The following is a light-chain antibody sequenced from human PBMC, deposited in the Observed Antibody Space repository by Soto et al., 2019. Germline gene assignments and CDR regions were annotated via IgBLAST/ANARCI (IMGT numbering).Light chain of an antibody. Sequence: EIVLTQSPGTLSVSPGERVTLYCRASQSVGSSYLAWYQQRPSQAPRLLIFGASYRATGIPDRFNGSGSGTDFTLTISRLEPEDFAVYYCQQYSSSPPEFTFGPGTKVDRK. V-gene: IGKV3-20*01. CDR2: GAS. CDR3: QQYSSSPPEFT. CDR1: QSVGSSY. J-gene: IGKJ3*01.